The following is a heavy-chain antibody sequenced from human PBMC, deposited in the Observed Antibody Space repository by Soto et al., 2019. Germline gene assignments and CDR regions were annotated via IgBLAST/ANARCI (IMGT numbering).Heavy chain of an antibody. CDR3: AAAVLGYYGSGSYYNGPAMYYYGMDV. Sequence: GASVKVSCKASGFTFTSSAVQWVRQARGQRLEWIGWIVAGSGNTNYAQKFQERVTITSDMSTSTAYMELSSLRSEDTAVYYCAAAVLGYYGSGSYYNGPAMYYYGMDVWGQGTTVTVSS. J-gene: IGHJ6*02. CDR2: IVAGSGNT. D-gene: IGHD3-10*01. CDR1: GFTFTSSA. V-gene: IGHV1-58*01.